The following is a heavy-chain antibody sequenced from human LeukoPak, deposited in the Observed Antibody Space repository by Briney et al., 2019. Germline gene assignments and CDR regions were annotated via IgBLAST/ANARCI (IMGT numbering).Heavy chain of an antibody. V-gene: IGHV1-69*01. D-gene: IGHD1-1*01. CDR2: IIPIFGTA. CDR3: ARDHGGTVLKIFDY. Sequence: SVKVSCKASGGTFSSYAISWVRQAPGQGLEWMGGIIPIFGTANYAQKFQGRVTITADESTSTAYMELSSLRSEDTAVYYCARDHGGTVLKIFDYWGQGTLVTVSS. CDR1: GGTFSSYA. J-gene: IGHJ4*02.